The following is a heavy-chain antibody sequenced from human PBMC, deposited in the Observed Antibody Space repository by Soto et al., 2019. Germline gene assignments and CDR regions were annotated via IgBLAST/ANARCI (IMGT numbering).Heavy chain of an antibody. D-gene: IGHD3-10*01. CDR1: GYIIKNYW. V-gene: IGHV5-51*03. Sequence: PGESLKISCKASGYIIKNYWIGWVRQMPGQGLEWMGIIFTRDSETKTSPSFQGHVSFSVDNSINTVYLQWTSLKTTDTGIYFCARGYFDSGHGYDLWGQGTLVTVSS. J-gene: IGHJ5*02. CDR3: ARGYFDSGHGYDL. CDR2: IFTRDSET.